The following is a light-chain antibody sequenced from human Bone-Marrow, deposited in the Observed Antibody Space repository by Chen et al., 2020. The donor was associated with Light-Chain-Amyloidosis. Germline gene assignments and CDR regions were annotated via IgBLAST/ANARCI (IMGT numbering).Light chain of an antibody. CDR1: QSISSW. J-gene: IGKJ2*01. Sequence: DIQMTQSPSTLSASVGDRVTITCRASQSISSWLAWYQQKPGKAPKLLIYDASSLESGVPSRFSGSGSGTEFTLTISSLQPDDFATYYCQQANSLPYTFGQGIRLEV. CDR3: QQANSLPYT. V-gene: IGKV1-5*01. CDR2: DAS.